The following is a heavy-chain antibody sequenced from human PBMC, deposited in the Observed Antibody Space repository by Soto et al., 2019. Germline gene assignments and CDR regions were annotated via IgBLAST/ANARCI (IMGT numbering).Heavy chain of an antibody. J-gene: IGHJ5*02. CDR1: GFSLSTSGVG. D-gene: IGHD3-3*01. CDR2: IYWDDDK. V-gene: IGHV2-5*02. Sequence: GSGPTLVNPTQTLTLTCTFSGFSLSTSGVGVGWIRQPPGKALEWLALIYWDDDKRYSPSLKSRLTITKDTSKNQVVLTMTNMDPVDTATYYCAHRPYDFWSGYPEAWFDPWGQGTLVTVSS. CDR3: AHRPYDFWSGYPEAWFDP.